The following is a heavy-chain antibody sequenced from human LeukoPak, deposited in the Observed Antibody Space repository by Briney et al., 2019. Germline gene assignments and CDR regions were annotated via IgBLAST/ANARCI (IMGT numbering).Heavy chain of an antibody. CDR1: GGSISSYY. Sequence: SETLSLTCTVSGGSISSYYWSWIRQPPGKGLEWIGYIYYSGSTNYNPSLKSRVTMSVDTSKNQFSLKLSSVTAADTAVYYCASNGDSSPEDIWGQGTMVTVSS. J-gene: IGHJ3*02. CDR2: IYYSGST. V-gene: IGHV4-59*12. D-gene: IGHD3-22*01. CDR3: ASNGDSSPEDI.